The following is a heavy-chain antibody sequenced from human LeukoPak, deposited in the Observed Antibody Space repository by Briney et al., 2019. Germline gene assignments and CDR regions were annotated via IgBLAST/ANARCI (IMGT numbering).Heavy chain of an antibody. D-gene: IGHD5-12*01. J-gene: IGHJ5*02. Sequence: PSETLSLICTVSGYSISSGYYWGWIRQPPGKGLEWIGSIYHSGSTYYNPSLKSRVTISVDTSKNQFSLKLSSVTAADTAVYYCARVIRYGYVVNNWFDPWGQGTLVTVSP. CDR3: ARVIRYGYVVNNWFDP. CDR1: GYSISSGYY. V-gene: IGHV4-38-2*02. CDR2: IYHSGST.